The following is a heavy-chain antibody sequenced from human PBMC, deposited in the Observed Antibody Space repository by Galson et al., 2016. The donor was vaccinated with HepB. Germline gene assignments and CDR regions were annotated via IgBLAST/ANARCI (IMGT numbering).Heavy chain of an antibody. CDR1: GFTFNTYN. Sequence: SLRLSCAASGFTFNTYNMNWVRQAPGKGLGWVSSISSRSSYIFYADSLKGRFTISRDNAKNSLYLQMNSLRAEDTAVYYCATGEDSSGFSRDCACWGQGTVVTVSS. CDR2: ISSRSSYI. CDR3: ATGEDSSGFSRDCAC. J-gene: IGHJ4*02. D-gene: IGHD3-22*01. V-gene: IGHV3-21*01.